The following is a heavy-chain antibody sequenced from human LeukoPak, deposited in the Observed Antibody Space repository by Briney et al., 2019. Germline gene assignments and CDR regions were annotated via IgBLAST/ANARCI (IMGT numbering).Heavy chain of an antibody. V-gene: IGHV3-30*18. D-gene: IGHD1-26*01. Sequence: PGRSLRLSCAASGFTFSSYGMHWVRQAPGKGLEWVAVISYDGSNKYYADSVKGRFTISRDNSKNTLYLQMNSLRAEDTAVYYCAKEEQVGAFGYWGQGTLVTVSS. CDR1: GFTFSSYG. CDR2: ISYDGSNK. J-gene: IGHJ4*02. CDR3: AKEEQVGAFGY.